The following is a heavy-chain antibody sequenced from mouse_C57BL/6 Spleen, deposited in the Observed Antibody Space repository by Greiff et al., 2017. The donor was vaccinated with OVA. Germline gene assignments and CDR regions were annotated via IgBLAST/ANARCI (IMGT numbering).Heavy chain of an antibody. D-gene: IGHD4-1*02. V-gene: IGHV1-82*01. CDR3: ARGPTGHFDY. CDR2: IYPGDGDT. CDR1: GYAFSSSW. J-gene: IGHJ2*01. Sequence: QVQLKESGPELVKPGASVKISCKASGYAFSSSWMNWVKQRPGKGLEWIGRIYPGDGDTNYNGKFKGKATLTADKSSSTAYMQLSSLTSEDSAVYCCARGPTGHFDYWGQGTTLTVSS.